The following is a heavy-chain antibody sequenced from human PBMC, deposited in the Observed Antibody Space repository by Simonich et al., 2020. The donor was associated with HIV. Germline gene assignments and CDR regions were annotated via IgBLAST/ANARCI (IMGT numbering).Heavy chain of an antibody. V-gene: IGHV7-4-1*01. J-gene: IGHJ4*02. CDR1: GYTFTNYA. CDR2: INTNTGTP. CDR3: AREDYSGSATYPGDY. Sequence: QVQLVQSGSELRKPGASVKVSCKASGYTFTNYAINWVRQAPGQGLEWMGWINTNTGTPTYAQDFTGRFVFSLKTSVSTAYLQIRSLKAEDTAVYFRAREDYSGSATYPGDYWGQGTLVTVSS. D-gene: IGHD3-10*01.